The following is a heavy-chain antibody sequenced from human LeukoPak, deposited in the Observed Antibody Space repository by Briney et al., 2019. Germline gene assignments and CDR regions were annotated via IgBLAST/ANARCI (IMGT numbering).Heavy chain of an antibody. Sequence: GESLQISCKGSGSSFTSYWIGWVRQMPGKGLEWMGIIYPGDSDTRYSPSFQGQVTISADKSISTAYLQWSSLKASDTAMYYCARGMSSGWYGRGTELNWFDPWGQGTLVTVSS. CDR3: ARGMSSGWYGRGTELNWFDP. J-gene: IGHJ5*02. CDR1: GSSFTSYW. D-gene: IGHD6-19*01. CDR2: IYPGDSDT. V-gene: IGHV5-51*01.